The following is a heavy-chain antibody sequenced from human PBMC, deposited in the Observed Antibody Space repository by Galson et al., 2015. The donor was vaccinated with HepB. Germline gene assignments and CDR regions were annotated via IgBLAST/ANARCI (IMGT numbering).Heavy chain of an antibody. CDR3: AREGGEWEGYYGMDV. J-gene: IGHJ6*02. V-gene: IGHV1-2*04. Sequence: SVKVSCKASGYTFTGYYMHWVRQAPGQGLEWMGWINPNSGGTNYAQKFQGWVTMTRDTSTSTAYMELSRLRSDDTAVYYCAREGGEWEGYYGMDVWGQGTTVTVSS. CDR2: INPNSGGT. D-gene: IGHD1-26*01. CDR1: GYTFTGYY.